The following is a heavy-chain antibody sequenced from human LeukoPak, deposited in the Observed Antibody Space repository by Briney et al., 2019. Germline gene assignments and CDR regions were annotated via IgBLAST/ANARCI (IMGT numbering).Heavy chain of an antibody. CDR1: GGSISSSSYY. Sequence: PSETLSLTCTVSGGSISSSSYYWGWIRQPPGKGLEWIGSIYYSGSTYYNPSLKSRVTISVDTSKNQFSLKLSSVTAADTAVYYCARGRQQLYYYWGQGTLVTVSS. J-gene: IGHJ4*02. V-gene: IGHV4-39*07. D-gene: IGHD6-13*01. CDR3: ARGRQQLYYY. CDR2: IYYSGST.